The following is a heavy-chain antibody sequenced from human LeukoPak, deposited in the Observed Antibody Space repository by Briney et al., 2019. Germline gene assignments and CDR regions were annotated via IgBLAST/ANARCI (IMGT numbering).Heavy chain of an antibody. Sequence: SETLSLTCTVSGGSISSSSYYWGWIRQPPGKGLEWIGSIYYSGSTYYNPSLKSRVTISVDTSKNQFSLKLSSVTAADTAVYYCARQNYYDSSGYTLVDYWDQGTLVTVSS. CDR3: ARQNYYDSSGYTLVDY. CDR2: IYYSGST. D-gene: IGHD3-22*01. CDR1: GGSISSSSYY. V-gene: IGHV4-39*01. J-gene: IGHJ4*02.